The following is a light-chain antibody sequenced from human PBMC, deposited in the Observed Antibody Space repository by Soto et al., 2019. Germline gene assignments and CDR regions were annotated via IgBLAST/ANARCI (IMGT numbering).Light chain of an antibody. CDR3: QKYNNWTWT. V-gene: IGKV3-15*01. J-gene: IGKJ1*01. Sequence: VMTQSPATLSLSPGDSATLSCRASQSVSSNLAWYQQKTGQAPRLLIYGESTRATGVPDRVSGSGSGTEFNLTISRLQYEDFAVDDCQKYNNWTWTFGQGTKVDIK. CDR2: GES. CDR1: QSVSSN.